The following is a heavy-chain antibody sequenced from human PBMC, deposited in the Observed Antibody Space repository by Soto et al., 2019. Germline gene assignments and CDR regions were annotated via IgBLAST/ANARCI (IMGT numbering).Heavy chain of an antibody. V-gene: IGHV3-49*05. CDR2: ISSKAYGGTT. Sequence: EVQLVESGGGLVKPGRSLRLSCTASGFTFGDYAMSWFRQAPGKGLEGVGFISSKAYGGTTEYAASVNGRFTISRDDSNSNAYLQMNSLKTEYTAVYYCTRDREVGARNRIWGQGTMVTVSS. D-gene: IGHD1-26*01. J-gene: IGHJ3*02. CDR3: TRDREVGARNRI. CDR1: GFTFGDYA.